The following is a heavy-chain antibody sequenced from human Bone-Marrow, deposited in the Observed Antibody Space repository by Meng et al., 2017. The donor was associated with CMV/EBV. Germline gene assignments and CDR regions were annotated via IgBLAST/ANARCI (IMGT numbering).Heavy chain of an antibody. CDR2: IRYDGSNK. CDR3: ARDTLPKYYDFWSGFDY. J-gene: IGHJ4*02. D-gene: IGHD3-3*01. V-gene: IGHV3-30*02. Sequence: GGSLRLSCAASGFTFSSYGMHWVRQAPGKGLEWVAFIRYDGSNKYYADSVKGRFTISRDNSKNTLYLQMNSLRAEDTVVYYCARDTLPKYYDFWSGFDYWGQGTLVTVSS. CDR1: GFTFSSYG.